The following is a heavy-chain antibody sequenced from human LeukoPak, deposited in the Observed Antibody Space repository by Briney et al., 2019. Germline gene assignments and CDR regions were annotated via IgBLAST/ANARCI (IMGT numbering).Heavy chain of an antibody. CDR2: ISSSGSTI. CDR3: AELGITMIGGV. V-gene: IGHV3-48*03. Sequence: GGSLRLSCAASGFTFSSYEMNWVRQAPGKGLEWVSYISSSGSTIFYADSVKGRFTISRDNAKNLLYLQMNSLRAEDTAVYYCAELGITMIGGVWGKGTTVTISS. D-gene: IGHD3-10*02. J-gene: IGHJ6*04. CDR1: GFTFSSYE.